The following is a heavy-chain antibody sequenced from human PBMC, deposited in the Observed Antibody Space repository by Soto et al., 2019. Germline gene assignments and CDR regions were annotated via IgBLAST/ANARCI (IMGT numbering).Heavy chain of an antibody. V-gene: IGHV3-30*18. D-gene: IGHD3-3*01. CDR1: GFTFSSYG. Sequence: QVQLVESGGGVVQPGRSLRLSCAASGFTFSSYGMHWVRQAPGKGLEWVAVISYDGSNKYYADSVKGRFTISRDNSKNTLYLLMNSLRAEDTAVYYCAKDVLRFLEWLAVYGMDVWGQGTTVTVSS. CDR2: ISYDGSNK. J-gene: IGHJ6*02. CDR3: AKDVLRFLEWLAVYGMDV.